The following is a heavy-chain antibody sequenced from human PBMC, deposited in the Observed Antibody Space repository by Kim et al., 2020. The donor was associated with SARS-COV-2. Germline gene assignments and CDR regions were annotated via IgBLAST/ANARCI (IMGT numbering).Heavy chain of an antibody. CDR3: ARHMRRAFDI. CDR1: GGPFSGYY. V-gene: IGHV4-34*12. CDR2: AFDSGIT. D-gene: IGHD2-2*01. Sequence: SETLSLTCAVSGGPFSGYYWTWIRQPPGGGLEGIWEAFDSGITKYNPSLKSRLTISVDTSKNVFSLKLSSVTAADTATYYCARHMRRAFDIWGQGTIVTVSS. J-gene: IGHJ3*02.